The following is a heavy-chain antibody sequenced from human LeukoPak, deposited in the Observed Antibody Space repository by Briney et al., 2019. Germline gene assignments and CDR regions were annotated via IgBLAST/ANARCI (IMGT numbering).Heavy chain of an antibody. D-gene: IGHD4-23*01. CDR3: ARVVGTTVVTYYFDY. CDR1: GYTFTSYA. V-gene: IGHV7-4-1*02. Sequence: ASVKVSCKASGYTFTSYAMNWVRQAPGQGLEWMGWINTNTGNPTYAQGLTGRFVFSLDTSVSTAYLQISSLKAEDTAVYYCARVVGTTVVTYYFDYWGQGTLVTVSS. J-gene: IGHJ4*02. CDR2: INTNTGNP.